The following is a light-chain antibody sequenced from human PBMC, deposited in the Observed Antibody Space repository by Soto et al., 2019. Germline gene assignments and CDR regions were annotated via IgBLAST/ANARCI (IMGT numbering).Light chain of an antibody. CDR2: NYV. J-gene: IGLJ1*01. CDR1: SSNIGAGYG. V-gene: IGLV1-40*01. CDR3: CSYAGSYSLRV. Sequence: QSVLTQPPSVSGAPGQRVTISCAGTSSNIGAGYGVHWYQQLPGRAPKLLIHNYVNRPSGVPDRFSGSKSGTSASLAITGLQGEDEGDYFCCSYAGSYSLRVFGIGTKLTVL.